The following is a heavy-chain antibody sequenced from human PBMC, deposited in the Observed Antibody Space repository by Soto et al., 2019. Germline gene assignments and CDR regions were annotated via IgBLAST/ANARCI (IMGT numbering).Heavy chain of an antibody. V-gene: IGHV3-7*01. Sequence: EVQLVESGGGLVQPGGSLRLSCAASGFTFSSYWMSWVRQAPGKGLEWVANIKQDGSEKYYVDSVKGRFTISRDNAKNSLYLQMNSLRAEDTAVYYCARLSRSTIFGVVLYYYYYMDVWGKGTTVTVCS. J-gene: IGHJ6*03. D-gene: IGHD3-3*01. CDR1: GFTFSSYW. CDR2: IKQDGSEK. CDR3: ARLSRSTIFGVVLYYYYYMDV.